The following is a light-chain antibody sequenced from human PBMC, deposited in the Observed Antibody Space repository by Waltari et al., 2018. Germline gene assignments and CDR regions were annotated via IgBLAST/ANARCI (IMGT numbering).Light chain of an antibody. V-gene: IGLV1-51*01. Sequence: QSVLTQAPSVSAAPGQKATISCAGMSSHLGNRYVSWYQQFPGTAPKLLIYDNDKRPSGIPDRFSASKAGTSATLDITGLQTGDEANYYCETWDTSLSAWVFGGGTKLTVL. CDR2: DND. CDR1: SSHLGNRY. CDR3: ETWDTSLSAWV. J-gene: IGLJ3*02.